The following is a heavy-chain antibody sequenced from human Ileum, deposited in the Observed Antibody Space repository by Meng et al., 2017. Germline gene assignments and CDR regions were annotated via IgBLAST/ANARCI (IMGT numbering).Heavy chain of an antibody. CDR1: GYTFPGND. CDR2: IYPHNGAT. J-gene: IGHJ4*02. Sequence: QLVQSGAEVQKPGASVKHSRKTSGYTFPGNDIHWVRQAPGQGLEWMGRIYPHNGATIYAQTFQGRVTMTGDTSIATAYMELNRLTSDDTAVYYCARGVAENWGQGTLVTVSS. CDR3: ARGVAEN. D-gene: IGHD6-19*01. V-gene: IGHV1-2*06.